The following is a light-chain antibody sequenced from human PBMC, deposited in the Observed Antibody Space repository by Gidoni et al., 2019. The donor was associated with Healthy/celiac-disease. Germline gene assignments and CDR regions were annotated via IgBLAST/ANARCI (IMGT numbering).Light chain of an antibody. CDR3: QQRSNWPPIT. CDR2: DAS. CDR1: QSVSSY. J-gene: IGKJ4*01. V-gene: IGKV3-11*01. Sequence: ELVLTQSPATLSLSPGERATLSCRASQSVSSYLAWYQQKPGQAPRLLIYDASNRATGIPARFSGSGSGTDFTLTISSLEPEDFAFYYCQQRSNWPPITFGGGTKVEIK.